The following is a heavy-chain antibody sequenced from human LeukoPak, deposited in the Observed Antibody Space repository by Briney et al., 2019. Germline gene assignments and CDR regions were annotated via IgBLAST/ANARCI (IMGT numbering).Heavy chain of an antibody. V-gene: IGHV4-59*04. CDR1: GGSISSYY. J-gene: IGHJ6*03. D-gene: IGHD4-23*01. CDR3: ARVHPYGGRDYYYYYMDV. Sequence: PSETLSLTCTVSGGSISSYYWSWIRQPPGKGLEWIGSIYHSGSTYYNPSLKSRVTISVDTSKNQFSLKLTSVTAADTAVYYCARVHPYGGRDYYYYYMDVWGKGTTVTVSS. CDR2: IYHSGST.